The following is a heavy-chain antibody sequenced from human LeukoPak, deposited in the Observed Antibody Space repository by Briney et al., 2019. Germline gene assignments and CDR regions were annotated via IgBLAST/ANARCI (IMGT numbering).Heavy chain of an antibody. D-gene: IGHD3-9*01. V-gene: IGHV1-18*01. J-gene: IGHJ4*02. CDR1: GYTFTSYG. Sequence: ASVKVSCKASGYTFTSYGISWVRQAPEQGLEWMGWISAYNGNTNYAQKLQGRVTMTTDTSTSTAYMELRSLRSDDTAVYYCARDGGVLRYFDWFDYWGQGTLVTVSS. CDR3: ARDGGVLRYFDWFDY. CDR2: ISAYNGNT.